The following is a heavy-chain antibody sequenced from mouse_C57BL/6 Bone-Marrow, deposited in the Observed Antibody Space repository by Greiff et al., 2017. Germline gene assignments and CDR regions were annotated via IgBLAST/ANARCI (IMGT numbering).Heavy chain of an antibody. D-gene: IGHD1-1*01. Sequence: VQLKESGPGLVAPSQSLSITCTVSGFSLTSYAISWVRQPPGKGLEWLGVIWTGGGTNYNSALKARLSISKDNSKSQVFLKMHSLQTDDTARYYCARNYYGSSYWYFDVWGTGTTVTVSS. V-gene: IGHV2-9-1*01. CDR1: GFSLTSYA. CDR2: IWTGGGT. CDR3: ARNYYGSSYWYFDV. J-gene: IGHJ1*03.